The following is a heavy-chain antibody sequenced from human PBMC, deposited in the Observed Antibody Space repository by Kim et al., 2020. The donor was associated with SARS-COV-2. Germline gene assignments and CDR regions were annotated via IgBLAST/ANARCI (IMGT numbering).Heavy chain of an antibody. J-gene: IGHJ4*02. CDR1: GYSFTSYW. D-gene: IGHD3-10*01. Sequence: GESLKISCKGSGYSFTSYWISWVRQMPGKGLEWMGRIDPSDSYTNYSPSFQGHVTISADKSISTAYLQWSSLKASDTAMYYCAAAERFGELPSYWGQGTLVTVSS. CDR3: AAAERFGELPSY. CDR2: IDPSDSYT. V-gene: IGHV5-10-1*01.